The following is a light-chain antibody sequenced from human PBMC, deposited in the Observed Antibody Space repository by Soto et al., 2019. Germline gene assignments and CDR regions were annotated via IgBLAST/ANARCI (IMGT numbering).Light chain of an antibody. J-gene: IGKJ4*01. CDR1: QSVSSSY. Sequence: EIVLTQSPGTLSLSPGERATLSCRASQSVSSSYSAWYQQKPGQAPRLLIYGASSRATGIPDRFSGSGSGTDFTLTISRLEPEDFAEYYCQQYGSSPLTFGGGTKVEIK. CDR3: QQYGSSPLT. V-gene: IGKV3-20*01. CDR2: GAS.